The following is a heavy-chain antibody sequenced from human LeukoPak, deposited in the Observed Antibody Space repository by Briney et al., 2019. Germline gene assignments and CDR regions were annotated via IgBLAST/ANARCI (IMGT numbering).Heavy chain of an antibody. J-gene: IGHJ4*02. CDR3: ARVGPGDGYAIDY. D-gene: IGHD5-24*01. Sequence: GGSLRLSCAASGFTFSSYWMSWVRQAPGKGLEWVANIKQDGSEKYYVDSVKGRFTISRDNAKNSLYLQMNSLRAEDTAVYYCARVGPGDGYAIDYWGQGTLVTVSS. V-gene: IGHV3-7*03. CDR1: GFTFSSYW. CDR2: IKQDGSEK.